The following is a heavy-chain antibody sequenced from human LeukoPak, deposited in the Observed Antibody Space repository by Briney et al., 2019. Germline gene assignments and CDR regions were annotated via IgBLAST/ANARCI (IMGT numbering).Heavy chain of an antibody. D-gene: IGHD1-26*01. V-gene: IGHV1-18*01. CDR2: ISAYNGNT. CDR1: GYTFTSYG. Sequence: ASVKVSCKASGYTFTSYGISWVRQAPGQGLEWMGWISAYNGNTNYAQKLQGRVTMTTDTSTSTAYMELRSLRSDDTAVYYCAKADQQWEPFDAFDIWGQGTMVTVSS. CDR3: AKADQQWEPFDAFDI. J-gene: IGHJ3*02.